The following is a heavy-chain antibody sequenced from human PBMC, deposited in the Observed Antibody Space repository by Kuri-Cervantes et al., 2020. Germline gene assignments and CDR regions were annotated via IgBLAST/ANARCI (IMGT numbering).Heavy chain of an antibody. CDR1: GFDFYTYT. CDR2: ISWDGGST. CDR3: AKGPYYYGSGSYSPDYYMDV. J-gene: IGHJ6*03. Sequence: GSLRLSCAAFGFDFYTYTMHWVRQAPGKGLEWVSLISWDGGSTYYADSVKGRFTISRDNSKNSLYLQMNSLRTEDTASYYCAKGPYYYGSGSYSPDYYMDVWGKGTTVTVSS. V-gene: IGHV3-43*01. D-gene: IGHD3-10*01.